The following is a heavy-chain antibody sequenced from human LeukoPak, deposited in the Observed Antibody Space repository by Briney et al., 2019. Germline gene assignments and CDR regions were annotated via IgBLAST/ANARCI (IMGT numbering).Heavy chain of an antibody. CDR3: ARDRDGCNYTPVDY. J-gene: IGHJ4*02. Sequence: PSETLSLTCAVSGGSISSYYWSWIRQPPGKGLEWIGYIYYSGSTNYNPSLKSRVTISVDTSKNQFSLKLSSVTAADTAVYFCARDRDGCNYTPVDYWGQGALVTVSS. CDR1: GGSISSYY. V-gene: IGHV4-59*01. CDR2: IYYSGST. D-gene: IGHD5-24*01.